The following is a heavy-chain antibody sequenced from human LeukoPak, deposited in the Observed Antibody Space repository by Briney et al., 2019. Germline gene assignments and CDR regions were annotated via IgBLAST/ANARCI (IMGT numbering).Heavy chain of an antibody. CDR2: INPSGGST. J-gene: IGHJ3*02. CDR3: ARYRWPGAFDI. V-gene: IGHV1-46*01. D-gene: IGHD5-24*01. CDR1: RYTFTSYY. Sequence: ASVKVSCKASRYTFTSYYMHWVRQAPGQGLEWMGIINPSGGSTSYAQKFQGRVTMTRDMSTSTVYMELSSLRSEDTAVYYCARYRWPGAFDIWGQGTMVTVSS.